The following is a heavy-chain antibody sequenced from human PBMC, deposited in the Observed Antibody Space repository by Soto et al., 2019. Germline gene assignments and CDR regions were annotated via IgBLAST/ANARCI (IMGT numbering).Heavy chain of an antibody. J-gene: IGHJ5*02. CDR2: INHSGST. Sequence: QVQLQQWGAGLLKPSETLSLTCAVYGGSFSGYYWSWIRQPPGKGLEWIGEINHSGSTNYNPSLKSRVTISVDTSKNQFSLKLSSVTDADTAVYYCARGAISGSYSRGVFDPWGQGTLVTVSS. CDR3: ARGAISGSYSRGVFDP. CDR1: GGSFSGYY. D-gene: IGHD1-26*01. V-gene: IGHV4-34*01.